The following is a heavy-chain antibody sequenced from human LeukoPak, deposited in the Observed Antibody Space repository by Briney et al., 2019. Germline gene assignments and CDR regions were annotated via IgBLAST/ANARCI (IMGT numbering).Heavy chain of an antibody. J-gene: IGHJ3*02. CDR2: INPNSGGT. CDR1: GYTFTGYY. CDR3: ARSTRDIIVVPAAIGAFDI. D-gene: IGHD2-2*02. Sequence: ASVKVSCKASGYTFTGYYMHWVRQAPGQGLEWMGWINPNSGGTNYAQKFQGGVTMTRDTSISTAYMELSRLRSDDTAVYYCARSTRDIIVVPAAIGAFDIWGQGTMVTVSS. V-gene: IGHV1-2*02.